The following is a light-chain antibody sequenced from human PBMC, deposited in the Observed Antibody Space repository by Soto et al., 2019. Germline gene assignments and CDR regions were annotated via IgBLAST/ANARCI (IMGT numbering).Light chain of an antibody. Sequence: DIALTQSPSTLSVSAGDRATISCRASQSISNYLAWYQQRPGQAPRLLIYDASNRATGIPARFSGSGSGTDFTLTSSSLEPEDFAVYYCQQRSNWPITFGQGTRLEIK. J-gene: IGKJ5*01. CDR1: QSISNY. CDR3: QQRSNWPIT. CDR2: DAS. V-gene: IGKV3-11*01.